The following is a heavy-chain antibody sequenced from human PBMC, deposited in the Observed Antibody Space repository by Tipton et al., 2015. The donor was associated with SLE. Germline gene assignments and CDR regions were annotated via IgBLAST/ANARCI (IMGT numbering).Heavy chain of an antibody. D-gene: IGHD6-13*01. CDR3: AREGAAAGRGGWAFDY. CDR1: GGSISSSSYY. CDR2: VYYSGTT. Sequence: TLSLTCTVSGGSISSSSYYWGWIRQPPGKGLEWIGSVYYSGTTYYNPSLKSRVIISVDTSKNQFSLKLSSVTAADTAVYYCAREGAAAGRGGWAFDYWGQGTLVTVSS. V-gene: IGHV4-39*02. J-gene: IGHJ4*02.